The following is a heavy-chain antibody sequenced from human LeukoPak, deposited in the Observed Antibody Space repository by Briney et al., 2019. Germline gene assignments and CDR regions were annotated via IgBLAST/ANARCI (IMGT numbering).Heavy chain of an antibody. D-gene: IGHD6-13*01. CDR2: IIPIFSTA. J-gene: IGHJ4*02. V-gene: IGHV1-69*06. CDR3: ARVGESSSWYYFDY. CDR1: GGTLSSYA. Sequence: SVKVSCKASGGTLSSYAISWVRQAPGHGLEWMGRIIPIFSTANYAQKFQGRVTITADKSTSTAYMELSSLRAEDTAVYYCARVGESSSWYYFDYWGQGTLVTVSS.